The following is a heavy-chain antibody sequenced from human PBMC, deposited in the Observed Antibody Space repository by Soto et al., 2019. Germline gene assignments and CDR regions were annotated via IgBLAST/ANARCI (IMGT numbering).Heavy chain of an antibody. CDR2: IYSSGST. J-gene: IGHJ6*01. Sequence: TLSLTCTVSGGSISSYYWNWIRQPPGKGLEWIGYIYSSGSTKYSPSLKSRVTISVDTSKNQFSLNLRSVTAADTAVYYCARNYDSSGYYYYAMDVWGQGTTVTVSS. D-gene: IGHD3-22*01. V-gene: IGHV4-59*01. CDR1: GGSISSYY. CDR3: ARNYDSSGYYYYAMDV.